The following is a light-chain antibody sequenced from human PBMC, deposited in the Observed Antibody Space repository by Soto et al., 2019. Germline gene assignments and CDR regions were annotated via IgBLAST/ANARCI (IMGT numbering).Light chain of an antibody. CDR3: QQSYNGPFT. V-gene: IGKV1-39*01. CDR2: TTS. Sequence: DIQMTQSPSSLSASVGDRVTITCRASQTIRNFLNWYQQKPGTAPRLLIHTTSSLQSGVPARFSGSGSGTDFTLTISSLQPEDFATYYCQQSYNGPFTFGPGTKVDL. CDR1: QTIRNF. J-gene: IGKJ3*01.